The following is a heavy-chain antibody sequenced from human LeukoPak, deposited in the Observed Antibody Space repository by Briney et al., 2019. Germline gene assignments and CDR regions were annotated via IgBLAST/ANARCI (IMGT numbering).Heavy chain of an antibody. Sequence: GGSLRLSCAASGFTFSNAWMSWVRQAPGKGLGWVARIKSKTDGGTTDYAAPVKGRFTISRDDSKNTLYLQMNSLKTEDTAVYYCTTGPDDYDLYYFDYWGQGTLVTVSS. D-gene: IGHD4-17*01. J-gene: IGHJ4*02. CDR1: GFTFSNAW. V-gene: IGHV3-15*01. CDR2: IKSKTDGGTT. CDR3: TTGPDDYDLYYFDY.